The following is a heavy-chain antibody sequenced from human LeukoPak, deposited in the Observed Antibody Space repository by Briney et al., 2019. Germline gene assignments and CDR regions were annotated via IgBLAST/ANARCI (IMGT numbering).Heavy chain of an antibody. CDR2: ISSSGSTI. J-gene: IGHJ4*02. V-gene: IGHV3-48*03. CDR1: GFTFSSYE. Sequence: GGSLRLSCAASGFTFSSYEMNWVRQAPGKGLEWVSYISSSGSTIYYADSVEGRFTISRDNAKNSLYLQMNSLRAEDTAVYYWGKEFCSSTSSSEGPGSANGGQGPLVTVPS. CDR3: GKEFCSSTSSSEGPGSAN. D-gene: IGHD2-2*01.